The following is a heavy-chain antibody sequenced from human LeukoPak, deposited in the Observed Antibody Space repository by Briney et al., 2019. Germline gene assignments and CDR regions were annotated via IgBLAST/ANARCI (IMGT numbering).Heavy chain of an antibody. Sequence: GGSLRLSCAASGFTFSSYAMSWVRQAPGKGLEWVSAISGSGGSTYYADPVKGRFTISRDNSKNTLYLQMNSLRAEDTAVYYCARGFIAAAGTNDYWGQGTLVTVSS. CDR1: GFTFSSYA. CDR2: ISGSGGST. D-gene: IGHD6-13*01. CDR3: ARGFIAAAGTNDY. V-gene: IGHV3-23*01. J-gene: IGHJ4*02.